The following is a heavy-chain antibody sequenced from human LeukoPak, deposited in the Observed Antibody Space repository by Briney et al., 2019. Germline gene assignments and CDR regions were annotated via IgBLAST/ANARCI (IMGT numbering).Heavy chain of an antibody. CDR3: ARVVGYSGYGGYYYYYMDV. V-gene: IGHV3-21*01. D-gene: IGHD5-12*01. Sequence: GGSLRLSCAASESTFSSYSMNWVRQAPGKGLEWVSSISSSGTYIYYADSVKGRFTISRDNAKNSLYLQMNSLRAEDTAVYYCARVVGYSGYGGYYYYYMDVWGKGTTVTVSS. CDR1: ESTFSSYS. J-gene: IGHJ6*03. CDR2: ISSSGTYI.